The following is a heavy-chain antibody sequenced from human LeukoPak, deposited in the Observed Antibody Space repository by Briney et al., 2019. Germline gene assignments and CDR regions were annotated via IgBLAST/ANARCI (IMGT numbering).Heavy chain of an antibody. CDR2: ISSSGSTI. Sequence: PGGSLRLSCAASGFTFSDYYMSWIRQAPGKGLEWVSYISSSGSTIYYADSVKGRFTISRDNAKNSLYLQMNSLRAEDTAVYYCARVDSSSYDAFDIWGQGTMVTVSS. CDR3: ARVDSSSYDAFDI. J-gene: IGHJ3*02. V-gene: IGHV3-11*04. D-gene: IGHD6-13*01. CDR1: GFTFSDYY.